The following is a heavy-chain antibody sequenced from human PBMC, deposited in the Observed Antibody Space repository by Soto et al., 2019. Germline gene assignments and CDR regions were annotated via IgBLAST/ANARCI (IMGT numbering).Heavy chain of an antibody. CDR2: IIPIFGTA. Sequence: SVKVSCKASGGTFSSYAISWVRQAPGQGLEWMGGIIPIFGTANYAQKFQGRVTITADESTSTAYMELSSLRSEDTAVYYCARQYCGGDCYTFFGAFDIWGQGTMVTVSS. V-gene: IGHV1-69*13. CDR3: ARQYCGGDCYTFFGAFDI. J-gene: IGHJ3*02. CDR1: GGTFSSYA. D-gene: IGHD2-21*02.